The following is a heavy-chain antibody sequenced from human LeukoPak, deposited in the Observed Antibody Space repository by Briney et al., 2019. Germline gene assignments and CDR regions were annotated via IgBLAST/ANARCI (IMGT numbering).Heavy chain of an antibody. Sequence: GGSLRLSCAASGFTFSSYAMFWVRQAPGKGLEFVSAISSNGGSTYYANSVKGRFTISRDNSKNTLYPQMGSLRADDMSVYYCARVCGGDCWYAFDIWGQGTMVTVSS. D-gene: IGHD2-21*02. CDR1: GFTFSSYA. V-gene: IGHV3-64*01. J-gene: IGHJ3*02. CDR2: ISSNGGST. CDR3: ARVCGGDCWYAFDI.